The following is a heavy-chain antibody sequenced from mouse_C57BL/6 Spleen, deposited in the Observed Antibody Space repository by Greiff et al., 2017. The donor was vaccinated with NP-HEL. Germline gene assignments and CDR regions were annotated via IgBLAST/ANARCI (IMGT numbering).Heavy chain of an antibody. J-gene: IGHJ2*01. CDR2: INPNYGTT. CDR3: AREEYDYASFDY. V-gene: IGHV1-39*01. D-gene: IGHD2-4*01. Sequence: EVQLKQPGPELVKPGASVTISCKASGYSFTDYNMHWVKQSNGQSLEWIGVINPNYGTTSYNQKFKGKATLTVDQSSSTAYMQLNSLTSEDSAVYYSAREEYDYASFDYWGQGTTLTVSS. CDR1: GYSFTDYN.